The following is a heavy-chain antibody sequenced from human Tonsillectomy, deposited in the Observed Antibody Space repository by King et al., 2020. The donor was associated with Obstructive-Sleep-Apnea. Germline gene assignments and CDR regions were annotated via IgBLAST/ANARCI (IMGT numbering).Heavy chain of an antibody. Sequence: VQLVESWGGLVQPGGSLRLSCSASGFTFSSYAMHWVRQAPGKGLEYVSAISSNGGNTYYADSVKGRFTVSRDNSKNTLYFHLSSLRAEDTAVYYCVKVGDGYTDRGVAGDAFDIWGQGTMVTVSS. J-gene: IGHJ3*02. CDR3: VKVGDGYTDRGVAGDAFDI. D-gene: IGHD5-24*01. CDR1: GFTFSSYA. CDR2: ISSNGGNT. V-gene: IGHV3-64*05.